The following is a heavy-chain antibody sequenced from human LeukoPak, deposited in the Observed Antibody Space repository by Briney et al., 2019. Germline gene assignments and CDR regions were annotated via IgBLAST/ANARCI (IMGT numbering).Heavy chain of an antibody. CDR3: AREGASGNYYGSGNDY. CDR2: FDPEDGET. J-gene: IGHJ4*02. Sequence: ASVKVSCKVSGYTLTELSMHWVRQAPGKGLEWMGGFDPEDGETIYAQKLQGRVTMTTDTSTSTAYMELRSLRSDDTAVYYCAREGASGNYYGSGNDYWGQGTLVTVSS. D-gene: IGHD3-10*01. V-gene: IGHV1-24*01. CDR1: GYTLTELS.